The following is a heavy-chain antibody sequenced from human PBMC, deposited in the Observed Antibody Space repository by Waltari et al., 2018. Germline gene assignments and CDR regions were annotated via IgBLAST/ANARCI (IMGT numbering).Heavy chain of an antibody. D-gene: IGHD3-10*01. CDR3: ARTTMFRGVFDY. CDR1: GYIFTSYV. J-gene: IGHJ4*02. V-gene: IGHV1-18*01. CDR2: VSAYSANT. Sequence: QVQLVQSGAEVKKTGASVKEDFMDAGYIFTSYVMSWVRQAPGQGIEWMGWVSAYSANTNYAQKRQGRVTMTTDTPTSTAYMELNSPISDGTAVYYCARTTMFRGVFDYWGQGTLVTVSS.